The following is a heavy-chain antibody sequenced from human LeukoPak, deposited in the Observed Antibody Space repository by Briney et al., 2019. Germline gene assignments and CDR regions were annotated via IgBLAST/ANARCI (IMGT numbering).Heavy chain of an antibody. J-gene: IGHJ6*04. CDR3: ARRNGDYYYGMDV. CDR2: IYPGDTDT. Sequence: GESLKISCKGSGYSFTSYWIGWVRQMPGKGLEWMGIIYPGDTDTRYSPSFQGQVTISADKSISTAYLQWSSLKASDTAMYYCARRNGDYYYGMDVWGKGTTVTVSS. D-gene: IGHD4-17*01. V-gene: IGHV5-51*01. CDR1: GYSFTSYW.